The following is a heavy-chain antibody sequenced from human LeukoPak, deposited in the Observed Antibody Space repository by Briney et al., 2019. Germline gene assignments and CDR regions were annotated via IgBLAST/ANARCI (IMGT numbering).Heavy chain of an antibody. J-gene: IGHJ4*02. CDR3: AKFKKEDYYDSSGYYGPAN. D-gene: IGHD3-22*01. Sequence: GESLRLSCAASGFTFSSYAMSWVRQAPGKGLEWVSAISGSGGSTYYADSVKGRFTISRDNSKNTLYLQMNSLRAEDTAVYYCAKFKKEDYYDSSGYYGPANWGQGTLVTVSS. V-gene: IGHV3-23*01. CDR2: ISGSGGST. CDR1: GFTFSSYA.